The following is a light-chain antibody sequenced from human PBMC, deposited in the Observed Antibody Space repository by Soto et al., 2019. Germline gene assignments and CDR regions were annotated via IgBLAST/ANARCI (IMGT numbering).Light chain of an antibody. CDR2: GAS. CDR1: QSVSSSS. CDR3: QQYGSSPQT. V-gene: IGKV3-20*01. J-gene: IGKJ3*01. Sequence: EIVLAQSPGTLSLSPGERATLSCKASQSVSSSSLAWYQQNPGQAPRLLIYGASSRVTVIPDRFSGSGSGTDFTLTISRLEPEDVAVYYCQQYGSSPQTFGPGTKVDIK.